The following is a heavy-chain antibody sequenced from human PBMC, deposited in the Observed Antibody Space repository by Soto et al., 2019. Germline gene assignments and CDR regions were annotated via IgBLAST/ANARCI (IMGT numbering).Heavy chain of an antibody. D-gene: IGHD2-15*01. CDR1: GDSISSGGYY. Sequence: QVQLQESGTGLVKPSQTLSLTCTVSGDSISSGGYYWSWIPQQPGKGLEWIGYIYYSGSTYYNPSLKSRVTISVDTSKKQFSLKLSSVTAADTAVYYCARAPSGCSRGSCYSFWFDLWGQGTLVTVSS. J-gene: IGHJ5*02. V-gene: IGHV4-31*03. CDR2: IYYSGST. CDR3: ARAPSGCSRGSCYSFWFDL.